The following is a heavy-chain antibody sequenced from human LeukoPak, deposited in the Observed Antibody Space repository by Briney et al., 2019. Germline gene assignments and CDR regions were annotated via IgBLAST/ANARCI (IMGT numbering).Heavy chain of an antibody. V-gene: IGHV1-2*02. J-gene: IGHJ4*02. CDR1: GYTFTGYY. CDR2: INPNSGDT. D-gene: IGHD3-16*01. CDR3: ATQRGSYLWGTDFDY. Sequence: ASVKVCCKASGYTFTGYYMHWVRQAPGQGLEWMGWINPNSGDTKYAQKFQGRVTMTRDTSISTAYMELSRLRSDDTAVYYCATQRGSYLWGTDFDYWGQGTLVTVSS.